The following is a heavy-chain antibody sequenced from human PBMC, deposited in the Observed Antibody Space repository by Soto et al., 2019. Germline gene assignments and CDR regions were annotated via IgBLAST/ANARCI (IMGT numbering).Heavy chain of an antibody. V-gene: IGHV6-1*01. Sequence: QVQLQQSGPGLVKPSQTLSLTCAISGDSVSSNSAAWNWIRQSPSRGLEWLGRTYYRSKRYNDYAVSVKSRITINPDTSKNQFSLQLNSVTPEDTAVYYCARAGSADIVVVPAAEDAFDIWGQGTMVTVSS. CDR2: TYYRSKRYN. CDR3: ARAGSADIVVVPAAEDAFDI. D-gene: IGHD2-2*01. J-gene: IGHJ3*02. CDR1: GDSVSSNSAA.